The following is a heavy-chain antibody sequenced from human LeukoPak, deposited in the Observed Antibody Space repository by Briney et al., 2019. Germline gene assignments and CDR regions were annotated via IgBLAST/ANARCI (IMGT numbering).Heavy chain of an antibody. D-gene: IGHD4-23*01. Sequence: PGRSLRLSCAASGFTFSNYGTHWVRQAPGKGLEWVALIWYDGSNKYYADSVKGRFTISRDNSKNTLLLQMSSLRAEDTAVYYCAKGDYGGDFRYFDYWGPGTLVTVSS. CDR2: IWYDGSNK. CDR3: AKGDYGGDFRYFDY. V-gene: IGHV3-33*06. J-gene: IGHJ4*02. CDR1: GFTFSNYG.